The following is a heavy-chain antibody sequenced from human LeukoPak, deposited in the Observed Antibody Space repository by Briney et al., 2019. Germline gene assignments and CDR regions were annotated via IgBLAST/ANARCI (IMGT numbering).Heavy chain of an antibody. V-gene: IGHV4-34*01. Sequence: SETLSLTCAVYGGSFTGYYWSWIRQPPGKGREWIGEGDHTGSTYYNPSLKSRVTISVDTSKNQFSLKLSSVTAADTAVYYCASVYYDFWSGYSYYYYMDVWGKGTTVTVSS. CDR3: ASVYYDFWSGYSYYYYMDV. D-gene: IGHD3-3*01. CDR1: GGSFTGYY. J-gene: IGHJ6*03. CDR2: GDHTGST.